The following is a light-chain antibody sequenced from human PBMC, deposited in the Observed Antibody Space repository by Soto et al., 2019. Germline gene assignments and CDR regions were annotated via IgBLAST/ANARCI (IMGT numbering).Light chain of an antibody. V-gene: IGLV1-40*01. CDR2: VNT. Sequence: QSVLTQPPSVSGAPGQRVTISCTGSSSNIGAGYDVHWYQQLLGTAPKLLIYVNTNRPSGVPDRFSGSKSGTSASLAISGLRSEDEADYYCAAWDDSLSGWVFGGGTKVTVL. J-gene: IGLJ3*02. CDR1: SSNIGAGYD. CDR3: AAWDDSLSGWV.